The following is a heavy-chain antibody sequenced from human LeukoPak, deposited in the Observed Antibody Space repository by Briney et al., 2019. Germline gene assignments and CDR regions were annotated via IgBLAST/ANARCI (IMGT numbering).Heavy chain of an antibody. CDR3: ARDRRYDSSGYSLDY. CDR1: GYTFSSYY. J-gene: IGHJ4*02. V-gene: IGHV1-46*01. D-gene: IGHD3-22*01. Sequence: ASVKVSCNSSGYTFSSYYMHWVRHAPGQGLEWIGIINPSGGSTNYAQKFQGRVTMTMDTSTSTVYMELSSLRSEDTVVYYCARDRRYDSSGYSLDYWGRGTLVPVSS. CDR2: INPSGGST.